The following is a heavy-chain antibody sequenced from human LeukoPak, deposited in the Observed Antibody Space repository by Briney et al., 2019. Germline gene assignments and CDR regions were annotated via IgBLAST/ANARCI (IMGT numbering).Heavy chain of an antibody. CDR1: GSTVSSNY. CDR3: TRGYSGVSIYAFDV. CDR2: ISNRASSYTT. D-gene: IGHD5-12*01. Sequence: GGSLRLSCAASGSTVSSNYMSWVRQAPGKGLEWVGRISNRASSYTTEYATSVKGRFTISRDDSKDSLYLQMNDLETEDTAVYHCTRGYSGVSIYAFDVWGQGTMVTVSS. V-gene: IGHV3-72*01. J-gene: IGHJ3*01.